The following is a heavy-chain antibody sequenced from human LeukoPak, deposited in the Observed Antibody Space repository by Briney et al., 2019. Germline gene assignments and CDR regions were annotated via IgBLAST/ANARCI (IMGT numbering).Heavy chain of an antibody. Sequence: PGGSLRLSCAASGFTFSSYSMNWVRQAPGKGLEWVSSISSSSSYIYYADSVKGRFTISRDNAKNSLYLQMNSLRAEDTAVYYCASTWSSSWYYFDYWGQGTLVTVSS. D-gene: IGHD6-13*01. CDR2: ISSSSSYI. V-gene: IGHV3-21*01. J-gene: IGHJ4*02. CDR3: ASTWSSSWYYFDY. CDR1: GFTFSSYS.